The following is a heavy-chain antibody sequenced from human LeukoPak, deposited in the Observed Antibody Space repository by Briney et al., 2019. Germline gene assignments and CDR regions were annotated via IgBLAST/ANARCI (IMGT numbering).Heavy chain of an antibody. V-gene: IGHV1-46*01. J-gene: IGHJ3*02. D-gene: IGHD6-13*01. CDR1: GYTFTSYY. Sequence: ASVKVSCKASGYTFTSYYMHWVRQAPGQGLEWMGIINPSGGSTSYAQKFQGRVTMTRDTSTSTVYMELSSLRSEDTAVYYCARDLAAAGTNHDAFDIWGQGTMVTVSS. CDR2: INPSGGST. CDR3: ARDLAAAGTNHDAFDI.